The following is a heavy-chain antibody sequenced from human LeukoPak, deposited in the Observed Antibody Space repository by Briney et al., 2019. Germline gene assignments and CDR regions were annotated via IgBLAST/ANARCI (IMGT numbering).Heavy chain of an antibody. CDR1: GYSFTSDW. CDR3: ARHSSVLYAFDI. D-gene: IGHD6-19*01. Sequence: GEPLKFSCKCSGYSFTSDWIGGVRPMPGKGLEWMGIIYPGDSDTRYSPSFQGQVTISADKSISTAYLQWSSLKASDTAMYYCARHSSVLYAFDIWGQGAMVTVSS. J-gene: IGHJ3*02. V-gene: IGHV5-51*01. CDR2: IYPGDSDT.